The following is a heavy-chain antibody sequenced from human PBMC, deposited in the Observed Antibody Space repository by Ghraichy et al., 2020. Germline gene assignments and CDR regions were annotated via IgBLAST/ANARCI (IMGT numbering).Heavy chain of an antibody. CDR3: AREIDQLRYFDS. CDR2: IFHSGST. V-gene: IGHV4-4*02. J-gene: IGHJ4*02. D-gene: IGHD2-2*01. Sequence: SETLSLTCAVSGDSIISNNWWSWVRQPPGKGLEWIGEIFHSGSTNYNPSLKSRLTISPDKSKNQFSRKMTSVTAADTAVYYCAREIDQLRYFDSWGQGTLVT. CDR1: GDSIISNNW.